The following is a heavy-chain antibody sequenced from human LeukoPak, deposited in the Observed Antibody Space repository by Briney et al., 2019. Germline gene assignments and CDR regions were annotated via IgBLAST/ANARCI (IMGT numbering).Heavy chain of an antibody. CDR1: GFTFSSYS. V-gene: IGHV3-21*01. J-gene: IGHJ4*02. CDR2: ISSSSSYI. D-gene: IGHD3-16*01. CDR3: ARDHLYYEISGPRFDK. Sequence: PGGSLRLSCAASGFTFSSYSMNWVRQAPGKGLEWVSSISSSSSYIYYADSVKGRFTISRDNAKNSLYLQMNSLRVEDTAVYYCARDHLYYEISGPRFDKWGQGTRVTVSS.